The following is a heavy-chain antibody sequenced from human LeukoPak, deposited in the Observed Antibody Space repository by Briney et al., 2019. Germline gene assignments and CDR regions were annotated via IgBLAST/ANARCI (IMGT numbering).Heavy chain of an antibody. V-gene: IGHV4-39*01. Sequence: PSETLSLTCTVSGGSISSSSYYWGWIRQPPGKGLEWIGSIYYTGNTYYNPSLKSRVTISVDTSKNQFSLKLSSVTAADTAVYFCARKAGSGSYYLDVWGKGTTVIVSS. CDR3: ARKAGSGSYYLDV. CDR2: IYYTGNT. CDR1: GGSISSSSYY. J-gene: IGHJ6*04. D-gene: IGHD3-10*01.